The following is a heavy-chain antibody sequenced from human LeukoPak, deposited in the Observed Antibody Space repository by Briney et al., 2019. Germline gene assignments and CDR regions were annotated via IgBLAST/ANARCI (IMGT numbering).Heavy chain of an antibody. CDR3: ARARSYSSSWDFDY. CDR1: GYTFTSYG. V-gene: IGHV1-18*01. J-gene: IGHJ4*02. D-gene: IGHD6-13*01. CDR2: ISAYNGNT. Sequence: ASVKVSCKASGYTFTSYGISWVRQAPGQGLEWMGWISAYNGNTNYAQKLQGRVTMTTDTSTSTAHMELRSLRSDDTAVYYCARARSYSSSWDFDYWGQGTLATVSS.